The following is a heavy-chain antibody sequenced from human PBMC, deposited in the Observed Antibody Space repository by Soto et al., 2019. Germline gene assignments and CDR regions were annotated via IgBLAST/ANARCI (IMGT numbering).Heavy chain of an antibody. V-gene: IGHV2-5*02. CDR3: AHSGRIATVAFHN. D-gene: IGHD6-13*01. J-gene: IGHJ4*02. CDR2: IYWDDDK. CDR1: GFSLTTTEVA. Sequence: QITLKESGPSLVNPTQSLTLTCSFSGFSLTTTEVAVGWIRQPPGKALEWLALIYWDDDKRYSPSLKSSLTTTNDTATHRVGLTPSQAHPDDRATYFCAHSGRIATVAFHNWGQGILVTVSS.